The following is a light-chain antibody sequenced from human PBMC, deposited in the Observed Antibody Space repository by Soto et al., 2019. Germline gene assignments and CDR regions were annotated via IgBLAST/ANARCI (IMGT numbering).Light chain of an antibody. V-gene: IGKV1-5*01. CDR1: QSISSW. CDR2: DAS. Sequence: DIQMTQSPSTLSASVGDRVTITCRASQSISSWLAWYQQKPGKDPKLLIYDASSLESGVPSRFSGSGSGTEFTLTISSLQPDDFATYYCQQYNSYRWTFGQGAKVEIK. J-gene: IGKJ1*01. CDR3: QQYNSYRWT.